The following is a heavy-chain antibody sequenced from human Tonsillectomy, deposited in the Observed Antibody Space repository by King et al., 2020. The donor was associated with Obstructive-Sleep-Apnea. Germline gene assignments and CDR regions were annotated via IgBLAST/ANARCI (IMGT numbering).Heavy chain of an antibody. CDR1: GGSISTGSNY. CDR3: AREGGKTGARWFDP. J-gene: IGHJ5*02. D-gene: IGHD1-26*01. V-gene: IGHV4-39*07. CDR2: VSHSGRT. Sequence: QLQESGPGLVKPSETLSLTCTVSGGSISTGSNYWGWIRQPPGKGLEWIGSVSHSGRTFYSPSIGSRVSMSVDTSRKQFSLKLTSVTAADTAVYYCAREGGKTGARWFDPWGQGTLVTVSS.